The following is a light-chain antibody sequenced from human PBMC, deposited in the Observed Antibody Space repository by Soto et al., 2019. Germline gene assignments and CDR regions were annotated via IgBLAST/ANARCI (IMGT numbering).Light chain of an antibody. CDR3: SSYTSSSTF. CDR1: SRDISGYNY. J-gene: IGLJ1*01. V-gene: IGLV2-14*01. Sequence: QSALTQPASVSGSPGQSITISCTGNSRDISGYNYVSWYQQHPGKAPKLMIYDVSNRPSGVSNRFSGSKSGNTASLTFSGLQAEDEADYYCSSYTSSSTFFGTGTKVTVL. CDR2: DVS.